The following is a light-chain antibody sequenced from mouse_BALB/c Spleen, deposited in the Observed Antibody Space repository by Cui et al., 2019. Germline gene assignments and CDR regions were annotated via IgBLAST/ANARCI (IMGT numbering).Light chain of an antibody. Sequence: QIVLTQSPAIMSASPGEKVTMTFSASSSVSYMYWYQQKPGSSPRLLIYDTSNLASGIPGRFSGSGSGTSYSLTISRMEAEDAATYYCQQWSSYPFTFGSGTKLEIK. J-gene: IGKJ4*01. V-gene: IGKV4-55*01. CDR1: SSVSY. CDR3: QQWSSYPFT. CDR2: DTS.